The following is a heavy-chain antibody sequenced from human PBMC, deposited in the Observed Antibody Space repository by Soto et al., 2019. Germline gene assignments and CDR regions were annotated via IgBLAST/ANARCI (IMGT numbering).Heavy chain of an antibody. CDR2: INQDGSEK. Sequence: EVKLVESGGGLVQPGGSLRLSCGASGFTFRTYWLSWVRQVPGKGLEWVANINQDGSEKNYVDPVKGRFTISRDNAKNSLHLQMSSLRAEDTALYYCAIDGSTSWYSYDYHGMDVWGQGTTVTVSS. CDR3: AIDGSTSWYSYDYHGMDV. CDR1: GFTFRTYW. V-gene: IGHV3-7*05. J-gene: IGHJ6*02. D-gene: IGHD5-18*01.